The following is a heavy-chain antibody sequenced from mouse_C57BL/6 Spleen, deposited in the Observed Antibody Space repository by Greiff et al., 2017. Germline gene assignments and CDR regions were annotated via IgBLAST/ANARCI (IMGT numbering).Heavy chain of an antibody. Sequence: QVQLQQPGAELVRPGSSVKLSCKASGYTFTSYWMHWVKQRPIQGLEWIGNIDPSDSETHYNQKFKDKATLTVDKSSSTAYMQLSSRTYEDSAVYYCARFSYYYGSSPWYFDVWGTGTTVTVSS. CDR1: GYTFTSYW. CDR2: IDPSDSET. V-gene: IGHV1-52*01. J-gene: IGHJ1*03. D-gene: IGHD1-1*01. CDR3: ARFSYYYGSSPWYFDV.